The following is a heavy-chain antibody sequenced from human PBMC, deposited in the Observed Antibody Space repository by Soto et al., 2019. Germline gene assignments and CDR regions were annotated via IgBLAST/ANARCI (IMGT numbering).Heavy chain of an antibody. Sequence: EVQLVESGGGLVQPGRSLRLSCAASGFTFDDYALHWVRQVPGKGLEWVSGVSWNSVAIHYADSVKGRLTISRDNDKYSLYLQMNNLRGEDTALYYCAKATRLTDTGSDWGQGTLVTASS. CDR1: GFTFDDYA. CDR3: AKATRLTDTGSD. J-gene: IGHJ4*02. D-gene: IGHD2-8*02. V-gene: IGHV3-9*01. CDR2: VSWNSVAI.